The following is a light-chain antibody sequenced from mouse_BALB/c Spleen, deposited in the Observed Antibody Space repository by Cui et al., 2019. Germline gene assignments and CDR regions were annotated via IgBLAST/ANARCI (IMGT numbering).Light chain of an antibody. CDR1: SSVSY. J-gene: IGKJ1*01. CDR2: CTS. CDR3: HQWSSSPWT. Sequence: QIVLTQSPAIMSASLGEELTLPSSASSSVSYMHWYQHESCTSPKLLIYCTSHLASGVPSRFSVSGSVSFYSLTISSVEADDAADYYCHQWSSSPWTFGGGTKLEIK. V-gene: IGKV4-80*01.